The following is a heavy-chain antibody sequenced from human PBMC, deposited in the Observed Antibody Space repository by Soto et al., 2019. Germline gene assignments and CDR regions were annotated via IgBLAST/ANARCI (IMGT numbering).Heavy chain of an antibody. Sequence: SETLSLGCTVSGGSIYTDSWTWLQQPAGKGREWIGHIYSSGSANYNPSLKSRVSMSVGTSKNQFSLKLNSVTAADTAVYYCATIVGANDYGGQGALVT. D-gene: IGHD1-26*01. J-gene: IGHJ4*02. V-gene: IGHV4-4*07. CDR3: ATIVGANDY. CDR2: IYSSGSA. CDR1: GGSIYTDS.